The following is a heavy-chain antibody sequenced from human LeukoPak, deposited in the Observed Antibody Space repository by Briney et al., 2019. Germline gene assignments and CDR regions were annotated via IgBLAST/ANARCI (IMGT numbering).Heavy chain of an antibody. D-gene: IGHD3-16*02. CDR1: GFTFSNYG. V-gene: IGHV3-30*18. CDR3: AKDRYYDYVWGSYRSYYFDY. Sequence: GGSLRLSCAASGFTFSNYGMRWVRQAPGKGLEWVAVISYDGSNKYYADSVKGRFTISRDNSKNTLYLQMNSLRAEDTAVYYCAKDRYYDYVWGSYRSYYFDYWGREPWSPSPQ. J-gene: IGHJ4*02. CDR2: ISYDGSNK.